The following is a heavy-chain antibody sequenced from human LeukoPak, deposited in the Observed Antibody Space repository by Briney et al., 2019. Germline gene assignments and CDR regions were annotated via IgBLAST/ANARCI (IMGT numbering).Heavy chain of an antibody. V-gene: IGHV1-18*01. J-gene: IGHJ4*02. Sequence: GASVKGSCKASDYTFTNYGISWVRQAPGHGLEWMGWISAYNGNTNYTQKLQGRVTMTTDTSTSTAYMELRSLRSEDTAVYYCARVVSYYDGIGYYYGFDYWGQGTLVTVSS. CDR2: ISAYNGNT. D-gene: IGHD3-22*01. CDR3: ARVVSYYDGIGYYYGFDY. CDR1: DYTFTNYG.